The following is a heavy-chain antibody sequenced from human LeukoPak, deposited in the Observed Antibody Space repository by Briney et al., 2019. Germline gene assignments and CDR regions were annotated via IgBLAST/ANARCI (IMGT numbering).Heavy chain of an antibody. CDR1: GFTFSIYS. D-gene: IGHD3-9*01. Sequence: GGSLRLSCAASGFTFSIYSMNWVDQAPGKGLEWLSYITGSSSTIYYADSVKGRFTISRDNAKNSLYLQMNSLRAEDTGVYHCASSTGYLDYWGQGTLVIVSS. CDR3: ASSTGYLDY. CDR2: ITGSSSTI. V-gene: IGHV3-48*01. J-gene: IGHJ4*02.